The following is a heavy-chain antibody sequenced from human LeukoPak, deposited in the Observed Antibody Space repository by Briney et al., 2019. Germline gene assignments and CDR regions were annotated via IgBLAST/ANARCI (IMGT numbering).Heavy chain of an antibody. V-gene: IGHV3-11*01. D-gene: IGHD3-3*01. J-gene: IGHJ6*02. CDR3: SRLFGIFGPDGI. Sequence: AGTLTLTCAASGVTFSDYYRSWIRQAPGKGLEWVSYISSSGSTIYYADPVKCRFTITRDNAKNTLYLQVNSLRAEDKAVYYCSRLFGIFGPDGIWGQGTTVTVSS. CDR2: ISSSGSTI. CDR1: GVTFSDYY.